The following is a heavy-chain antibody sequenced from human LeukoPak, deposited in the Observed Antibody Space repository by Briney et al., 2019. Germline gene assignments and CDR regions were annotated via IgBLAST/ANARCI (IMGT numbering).Heavy chain of an antibody. CDR1: GFTFSSYS. V-gene: IGHV3-21*01. CDR3: ARDGINWSYRPYYFDY. Sequence: PGGSLRLSCAASGFTFSSYSMNWVRQAPGKGLEWVSSISSSSSYIYYADSVKGRFTISRDNAKNSLYLQMNGLRAEDTAVYYCARDGINWSYRPYYFDYWGQGTLVTVSS. J-gene: IGHJ4*02. CDR2: ISSSSSYI. D-gene: IGHD1-7*01.